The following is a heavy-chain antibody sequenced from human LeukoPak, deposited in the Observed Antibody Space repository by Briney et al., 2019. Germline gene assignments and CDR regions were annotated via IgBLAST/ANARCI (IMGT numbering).Heavy chain of an antibody. CDR3: STTGTRDAFDI. V-gene: IGHV3-21*01. CDR2: ISSRSSYI. J-gene: IGHJ3*02. CDR1: GFTFSSYS. D-gene: IGHD1-1*01. Sequence: PGGSLRLSCAASGFTFSSYSMNWVRQAPGKGLEWVSSISSRSSYIYYADSVKGRFTISRDNDKNSLYLQMNSLRADDTAVYYCSTTGTRDAFDIWGQGTMVTVSS.